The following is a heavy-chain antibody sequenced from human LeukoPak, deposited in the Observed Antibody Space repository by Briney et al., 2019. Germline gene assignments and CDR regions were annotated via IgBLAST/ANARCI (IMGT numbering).Heavy chain of an antibody. CDR3: ARGGGANDFWSGYYYYYYMDV. CDR1: GGSISSSSYY. Sequence: SETLSLTCTVSGGSISSSSYYWGWIRQPPGKGLEWIGSIHYSGSTNYNPSLKSRVTISVDTSKNQFSLKLSSVTAADTAVYYCARGGGANDFWSGYYYYYYMDVWGKGTTVTVSS. CDR2: IHYSGST. J-gene: IGHJ6*03. V-gene: IGHV4-39*07. D-gene: IGHD3-3*01.